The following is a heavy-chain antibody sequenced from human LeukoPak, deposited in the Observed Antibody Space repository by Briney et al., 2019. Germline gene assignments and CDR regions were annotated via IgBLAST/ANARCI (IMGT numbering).Heavy chain of an antibody. CDR3: ARSITMVRGTLGWVDYYYYMDV. D-gene: IGHD3-10*01. V-gene: IGHV3-48*03. J-gene: IGHJ6*03. CDR1: GFTFSSYE. Sequence: GGSLRLSCAASGFTFSSYEMNWVRQAPGKGLEWVSYISSSGSTIYYADSVKGRFTISRDNSKNTLYLQMNSLRAEDTAVYYCARSITMVRGTLGWVDYYYYMDVWGKGTTVTISS. CDR2: ISSSGSTI.